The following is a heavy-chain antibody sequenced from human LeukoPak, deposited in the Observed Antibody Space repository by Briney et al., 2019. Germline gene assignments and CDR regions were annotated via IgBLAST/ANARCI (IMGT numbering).Heavy chain of an antibody. CDR1: GFSLTNYA. CDR2: IRVGSTNT. CDR3: TKAPFDLIKGTYDL. Sequence: TGGSLRLSCAASGFSLTNYALTWVRQAPGRGLEWVSSIRVGSTNTYYADSVKGRFTISRDDSRNTFYLYMNSLRPDDTAVYYCTKAPFDLIKGTYDLWGQGTKVTVSS. V-gene: IGHV3-23*01. D-gene: IGHD3-10*01. J-gene: IGHJ3*01.